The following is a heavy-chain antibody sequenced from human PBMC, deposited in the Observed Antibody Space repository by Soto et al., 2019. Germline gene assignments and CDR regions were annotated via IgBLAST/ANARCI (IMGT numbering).Heavy chain of an antibody. CDR2: INHSGCA. Sequence: SETLSLTCAVYGGSFSGYYWSWIRQPPGKGLEWIGEINHSGCANYNPSLKSRVTISVDTSKNQFSLKLSAVTAAETAVYYCARVGPGPARYYDSSGYYEGAFDFWGQGTLVTVSS. CDR3: ARVGPGPARYYDSSGYYEGAFDF. CDR1: GGSFSGYY. D-gene: IGHD3-22*01. V-gene: IGHV4-34*01. J-gene: IGHJ4*02.